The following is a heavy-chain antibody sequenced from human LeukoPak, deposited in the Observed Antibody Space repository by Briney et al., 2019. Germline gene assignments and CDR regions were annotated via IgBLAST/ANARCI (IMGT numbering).Heavy chain of an antibody. CDR2: IYHSGST. CDR1: SGAISSGGYY. Sequence: SQTLSLTCTVSSGAISSGGYYWSWIRQPPGKGLEWIGYIYHSGSTYYNPSLKSRVTISVDRSKNQFSLKLSSVTAADTAVYYCATRYAHYDFWSGYPDYWGQGTLVTVSS. V-gene: IGHV4-30-2*01. CDR3: ATRYAHYDFWSGYPDY. J-gene: IGHJ4*02. D-gene: IGHD3-3*01.